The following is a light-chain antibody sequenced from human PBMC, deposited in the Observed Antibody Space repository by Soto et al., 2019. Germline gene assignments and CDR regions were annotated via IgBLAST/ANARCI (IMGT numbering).Light chain of an antibody. CDR3: QKYNSVPL. CDR2: AAS. Sequence: DIQMTQSPSSLSASVGDRVTITCRASQGINNYVAWYQQKPGKAPKLMIYAASTLQAGVPSRFSGSGSGTDFTLTISTLQPDDVATYSCQKYNSVPLFGLGTRVDIK. J-gene: IGKJ3*01. V-gene: IGKV1-27*01. CDR1: QGINNY.